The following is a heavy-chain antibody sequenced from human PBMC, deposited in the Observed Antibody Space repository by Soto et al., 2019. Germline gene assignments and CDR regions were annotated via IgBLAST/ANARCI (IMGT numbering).Heavy chain of an antibody. V-gene: IGHV4-34*01. Sequence: QVQLQQWGAGLLKPSETLSLNCAVNGGSLSGYYWSWIRQPPGKGLEWIGEIKDGGSTNYSPSLSGHASISSDMSNNRFSLRLNSVAAADTGVSYCARGQEGVVATHWDQGSLVTVSS. CDR2: IKDGGST. CDR1: GGSLSGYY. CDR3: ARGQEGVVATH. J-gene: IGHJ4*02. D-gene: IGHD5-12*01.